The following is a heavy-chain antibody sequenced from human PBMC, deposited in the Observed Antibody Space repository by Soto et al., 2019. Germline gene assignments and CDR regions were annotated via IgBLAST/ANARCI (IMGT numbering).Heavy chain of an antibody. Sequence: QVKLVESRGGVVQPGRSLRLSCAASGFTFSSYGMHWVRQAPGKGLEWVAVISYDGSNKYYADSVKGRFTISRDNSKNTLYLQMNSLRAEDTAVYYCAKDVLRFLEWLAFYGMDVWGQGTTVTVSS. CDR2: ISYDGSNK. V-gene: IGHV3-30*18. CDR1: GFTFSSYG. D-gene: IGHD3-3*01. CDR3: AKDVLRFLEWLAFYGMDV. J-gene: IGHJ6*02.